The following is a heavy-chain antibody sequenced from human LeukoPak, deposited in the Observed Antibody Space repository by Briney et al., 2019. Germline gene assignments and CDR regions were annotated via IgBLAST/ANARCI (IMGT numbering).Heavy chain of an antibody. D-gene: IGHD3-3*01. CDR2: INHSGST. CDR3: AALALTGVAGRGWFDA. CDR1: GGSFSGYY. Sequence: PSETLSLTCAVYGGSFSGYYWSWIRQPPGKGLEWIGEINHSGSTNYNPSLKSRVTISVDTSKNQFSLKLSSVTAADTASYYCAALALTGVAGRGWFDAWGQGTLVIVSS. J-gene: IGHJ5*02. V-gene: IGHV4-34*01.